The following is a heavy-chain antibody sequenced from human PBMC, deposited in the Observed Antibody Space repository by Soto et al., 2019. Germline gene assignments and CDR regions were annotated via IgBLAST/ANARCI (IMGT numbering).Heavy chain of an antibody. CDR3: ARVDHRGYFSVLTDF. CDR1: GGSINRSPYY. CDR2: IYETGRT. J-gene: IGHJ4*02. V-gene: IGHV4-39*07. D-gene: IGHD3-10*02. Sequence: PSETLSLTCSVSGGSINRSPYYWDWIRQSPGKGLEWIGSIYETGRTNHNPSLKSRVTISADTSRNQFSLSLSSLTAADTAVYYCARVDHRGYFSVLTDFWGQGILVTVSS.